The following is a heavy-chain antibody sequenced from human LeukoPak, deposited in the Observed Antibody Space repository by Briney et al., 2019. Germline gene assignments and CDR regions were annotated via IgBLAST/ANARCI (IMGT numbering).Heavy chain of an antibody. D-gene: IGHD6-13*01. CDR1: GFTFSDYY. Sequence: PGGSLRLSCAASGFTFSDYYMSWIRQAPGKGLEWVSYISSSGSTIYYADSVKGRFTISRDNAKNSLYLQMNSLRAEDTAVYYCARVGVAAAPPAPFDYWGQGSLVTVSS. V-gene: IGHV3-11*04. CDR3: ARVGVAAAPPAPFDY. CDR2: ISSSGSTI. J-gene: IGHJ4*02.